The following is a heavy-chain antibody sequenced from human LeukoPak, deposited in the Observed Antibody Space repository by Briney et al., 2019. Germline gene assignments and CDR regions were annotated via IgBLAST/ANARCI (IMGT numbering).Heavy chain of an antibody. CDR3: ARHVAYCSGGTCHSTWYFDL. V-gene: IGHV4-39*01. CDR2: IYYSGST. J-gene: IGHJ2*01. D-gene: IGHD2-15*01. CDR1: GGSIRSSSHY. Sequence: SETLSLTCTVSGGSIRSSSHYWGWIRQTPGKGPEWIGSIYYSGSTWYNPSLKTRVTMSIDTSKNQFSLKLTSVTAADTAVYYCARHVAYCSGGTCHSTWYFDLWGRGTLVTVSS.